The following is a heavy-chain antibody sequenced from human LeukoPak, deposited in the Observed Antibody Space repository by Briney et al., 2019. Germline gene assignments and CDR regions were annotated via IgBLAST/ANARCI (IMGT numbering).Heavy chain of an antibody. CDR3: AKRDYDDYFDY. CDR2: ISYDGSNK. Sequence: PGGSLRLSCAASRFTFSSYAIHWVRQPPGKGLEWVALISYDGSNKYYGDSVKGRFTISRDNSKNTLYLQMNSLRAEDTAVYYCAKRDYDDYFDYWGQGTLVTVSS. CDR1: RFTFSSYA. J-gene: IGHJ4*02. V-gene: IGHV3-30-3*02. D-gene: IGHD3-22*01.